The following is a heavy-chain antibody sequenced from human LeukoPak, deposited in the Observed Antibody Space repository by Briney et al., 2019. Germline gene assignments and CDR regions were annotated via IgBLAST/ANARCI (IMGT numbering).Heavy chain of an antibody. Sequence: ASVKVSCKAAGYTFTGYYMHWVGQAPGQGLEWMGRINPNSGGTNYAQKFQGRVTMTRDTSISTAYMELSRLRSDDTAVYYCARDFTTYCSNGLCLDRNSFDPWGQGTLVTVSS. V-gene: IGHV1-2*06. D-gene: IGHD2-8*01. CDR1: GYTFTGYY. J-gene: IGHJ5*02. CDR2: INPNSGGT. CDR3: ARDFTTYCSNGLCLDRNSFDP.